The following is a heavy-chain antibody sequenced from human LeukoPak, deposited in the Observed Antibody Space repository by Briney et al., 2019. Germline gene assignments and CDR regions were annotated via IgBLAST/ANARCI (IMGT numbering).Heavy chain of an antibody. J-gene: IGHJ6*02. CDR1: GGSISSGGYY. V-gene: IGHV4-31*03. CDR3: ASGRAYGVDV. D-gene: IGHD3-16*01. CDR2: IHYSGST. Sequence: SETLSLTCTVSGGSISSGGYYWSWIRQHPGKGLEWIGYIHYSGSTYYNPSLKSRVTISVDTSKNQFSLKLSSVTAADTAVYYCASGRAYGVDVWGQGTTVTVSS.